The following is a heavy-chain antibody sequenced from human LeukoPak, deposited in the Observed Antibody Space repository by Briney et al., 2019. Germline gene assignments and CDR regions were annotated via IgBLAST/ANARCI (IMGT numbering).Heavy chain of an antibody. CDR3: ARAPGGTYPLDAFDI. CDR2: IYYSGST. CDR1: GGSISSYY. D-gene: IGHD3-16*02. J-gene: IGHJ3*02. V-gene: IGHV4-59*01. Sequence: SETLSLTCTVSGGSISSYYWSWIRQPPGKGLEWIGYIYYSGSTNYNPSLKRRVTISVDTSKNQFSLKLSSVTAADTAVYYCARAPGGTYPLDAFDIWGQGTMVTVS.